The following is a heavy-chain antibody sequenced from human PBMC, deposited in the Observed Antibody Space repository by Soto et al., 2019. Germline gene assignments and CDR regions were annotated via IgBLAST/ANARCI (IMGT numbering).Heavy chain of an antibody. J-gene: IGHJ4*02. CDR1: GITFTNYW. V-gene: IGHV3-74*01. CDR3: GTVFEH. CDR2: VDSDGRDT. Sequence: EVQLVESGGGSVQPGGSLRLSCLASGITFTNYWMHWVRQVPGKGLVWVARVDSDGRDTSYADFVKGRFTISRDNAKHTLYLQMNSLRVEDTAIYYCGTVFEHWGQGIPVTVSS.